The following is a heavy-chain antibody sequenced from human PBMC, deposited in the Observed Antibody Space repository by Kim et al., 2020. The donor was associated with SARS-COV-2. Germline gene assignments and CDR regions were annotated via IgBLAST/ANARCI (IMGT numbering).Heavy chain of an antibody. V-gene: IGHV4-34*01. J-gene: IGHJ4*02. D-gene: IGHD3-3*01. CDR3: ARLRGLRFLEWRDY. Sequence: SETLSLTCAVYGGSFSGYYWSWIRQPPGKGLEWIGEINHSGSTNYNPSLKSRVTISVDTSKNQFSLKLSSVTAADTAVYYCARLRGLRFLEWRDYWGQGT. CDR2: INHSGST. CDR1: GGSFSGYY.